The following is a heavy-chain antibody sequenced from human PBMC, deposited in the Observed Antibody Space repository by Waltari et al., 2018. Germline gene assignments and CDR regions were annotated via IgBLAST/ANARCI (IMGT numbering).Heavy chain of an antibody. Sequence: EVQLVESGGGLVQPGRSLRLSCTASGFTFGDYAMSWVRQAPGKGLEWVGFIRSKAYGGTTEYAASVKGRFTISRDDSKSIAYLQMNSLKTEDTAVYYCTRVPPGGPHLEIAAAGTTPRGYWGQGTLVTVSS. CDR1: GFTFGDYA. J-gene: IGHJ4*02. D-gene: IGHD6-13*01. V-gene: IGHV3-49*04. CDR2: IRSKAYGGTT. CDR3: TRVPPGGPHLEIAAAGTTPRGY.